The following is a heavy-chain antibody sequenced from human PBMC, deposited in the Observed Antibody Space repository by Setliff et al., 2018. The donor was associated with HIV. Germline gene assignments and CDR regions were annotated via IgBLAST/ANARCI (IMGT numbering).Heavy chain of an antibody. Sequence: ASVKVSCKASGYTFTNFGITWVRQAPGQGLEWMGWISPYNGNTNYAPELHGRVTMTTDTSTSTASLELRSLRSDDTAVYYCAIAMVLRPQVLTVFDYWGQGTLVTVSS. D-gene: IGHD2-8*01. CDR2: ISPYNGNT. J-gene: IGHJ4*02. V-gene: IGHV1-18*01. CDR3: AIAMVLRPQVLTVFDY. CDR1: GYTFTNFG.